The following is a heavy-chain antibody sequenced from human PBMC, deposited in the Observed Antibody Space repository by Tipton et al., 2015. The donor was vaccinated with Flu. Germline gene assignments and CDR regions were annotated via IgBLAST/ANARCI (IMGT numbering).Heavy chain of an antibody. D-gene: IGHD3-10*01. CDR1: GVTFSRYW. Sequence: VQLVQSGGGLVQPGGSLRLSCAASGVTFSRYWMMWIRQAPGKGLEWVANILHDGSDKYYGDSVKDRFTASRDNAKNSVYLQMNSLRAEDTAVYYCVRAVGGSGGYWGQGILVTVSS. V-gene: IGHV3-7*04. J-gene: IGHJ4*02. CDR3: VRAVGGSGGY. CDR2: ILHDGSDK.